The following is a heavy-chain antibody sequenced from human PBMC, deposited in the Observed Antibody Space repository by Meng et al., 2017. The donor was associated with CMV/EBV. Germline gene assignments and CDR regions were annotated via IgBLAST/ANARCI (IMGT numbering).Heavy chain of an antibody. J-gene: IGHJ4*02. D-gene: IGHD1-26*01. CDR2: INWNGDST. V-gene: IGHV3-20*04. CDR1: GFTFDDYG. CDR3: AKVGSGSYWYYFDY. Sequence: GGSLRLSCAASGFTFDDYGMSWVRQAPGKGLEWVSGINWNGDSTGYADSVKGRFNISRDNAKKSLYLQMNSLGAEDTALYYCAKVGSGSYWYYFDYRGQGTLVTVSS.